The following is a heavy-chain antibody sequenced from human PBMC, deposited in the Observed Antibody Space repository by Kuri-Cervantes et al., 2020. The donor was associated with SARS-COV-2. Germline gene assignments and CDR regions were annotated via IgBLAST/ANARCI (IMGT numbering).Heavy chain of an antibody. CDR3: ARGIVVVVAAMGYFDY. CDR1: GYTLTNYG. J-gene: IGHJ4*02. D-gene: IGHD2-15*01. Sequence: ASVKVSCKASGYTLTNYGISWVRQAPGRGLEWMGWINGYNDNTKYAQKLQGRVTMTTDTSTSTAYMELRSLRSDDTAVYYCARGIVVVVAAMGYFDYWGQGTLVTVSS. V-gene: IGHV1-18*04. CDR2: INGYNDNT.